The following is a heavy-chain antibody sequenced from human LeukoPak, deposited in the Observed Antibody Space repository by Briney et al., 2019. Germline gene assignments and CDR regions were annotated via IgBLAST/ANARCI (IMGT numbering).Heavy chain of an antibody. CDR1: GYTFTGYY. V-gene: IGHV1-2*02. J-gene: IGHJ5*02. Sequence: ASVKLSCKASGYTFTGYYMHWVRQAPGQGLEWMGWINPNSGGTNYAQKFQGRVTMTRDTSISTAYMELSRLRSGDTAVYYCAREAVAGTYWFDPWGQGTLVSVSS. CDR2: INPNSGGT. D-gene: IGHD6-19*01. CDR3: AREAVAGTYWFDP.